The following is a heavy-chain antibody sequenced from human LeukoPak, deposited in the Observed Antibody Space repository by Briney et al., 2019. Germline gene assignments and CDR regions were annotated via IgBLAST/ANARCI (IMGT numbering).Heavy chain of an antibody. CDR1: GFTFSSYG. V-gene: IGHV3-30*18. D-gene: IGHD4-17*01. CDR2: ISYDGSNK. J-gene: IGHJ4*02. CDR3: AKDPSYYGDIYYFEY. Sequence: GGSLRLSCAASGFTFSSYGMHWVRQAPGKWLEWVAVISYDGSNKYYADSMEGRFTISRDNSKNTLYLQMNSLRAEDTAVYYCAKDPSYYGDIYYFEYWGQGTLVTVSS.